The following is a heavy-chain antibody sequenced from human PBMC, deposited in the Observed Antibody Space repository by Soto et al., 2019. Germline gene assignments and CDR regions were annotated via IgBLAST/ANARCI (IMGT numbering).Heavy chain of an antibody. Sequence: SETLSLICTVSGASISSRNNYWAWIRQPPGKGLEWIGSIYYNGGSHYTPSLKSRVTISVDTSKNQFSLKLNSVTAADTAVYTCARQGVDIRSFDLWGQGTLVTVSS. D-gene: IGHD3-10*01. J-gene: IGHJ4*02. CDR2: IYYNGGS. V-gene: IGHV4-39*01. CDR3: ARQGVDIRSFDL. CDR1: GASISSRNNY.